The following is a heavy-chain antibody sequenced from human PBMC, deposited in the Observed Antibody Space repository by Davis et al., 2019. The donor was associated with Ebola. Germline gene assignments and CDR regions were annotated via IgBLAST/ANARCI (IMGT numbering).Heavy chain of an antibody. CDR3: ARGRYYYGSGSYPFDY. Sequence: MPSETLSPTCAVYGGSFSGYYWSWLRQPPGKGLEWIGEINHSGSTNYNPSLKSRVTISVDTSKNQFSLKLSSVTAADTAVYYCARGRYYYGSGSYPFDYWGQGTLVTVSS. CDR1: GGSFSGYY. CDR2: INHSGST. D-gene: IGHD3-10*01. J-gene: IGHJ4*02. V-gene: IGHV4-34*01.